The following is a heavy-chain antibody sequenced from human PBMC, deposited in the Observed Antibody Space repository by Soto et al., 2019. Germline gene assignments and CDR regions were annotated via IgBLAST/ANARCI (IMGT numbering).Heavy chain of an antibody. V-gene: IGHV1-69*13. D-gene: IGHD6-6*01. CDR1: GGTFSSYA. J-gene: IGHJ4*02. CDR3: ASRLKEYSSSFDY. CDR2: IIPIFGTA. Sequence: SVKVSCKASGGTFSSYAISWVRQAPGQGLEWMGGIIPIFGTANYAQKFQGRVTITADESTSTAYMELSSLRSEDTAVYYCASRLKEYSSSFDYWGQGTLVTVSS.